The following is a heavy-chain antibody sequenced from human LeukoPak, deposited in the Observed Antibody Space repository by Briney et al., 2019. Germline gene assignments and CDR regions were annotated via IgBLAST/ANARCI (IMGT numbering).Heavy chain of an antibody. J-gene: IGHJ5*02. CDR1: GGSISSGSYY. CDR3: ARGIMAENWFDP. Sequence: SQTLSLTCTVSGGSISSGSYYWSWIRQPAGKGLEWIGRIYTSGSTNYNPSLKSRVTISVDTSKNQFSLKLSSVTAADTAVYYCARGIMAENWFDPWGQGTLVTVSS. D-gene: IGHD1-26*01. CDR2: IYTSGST. V-gene: IGHV4-61*02.